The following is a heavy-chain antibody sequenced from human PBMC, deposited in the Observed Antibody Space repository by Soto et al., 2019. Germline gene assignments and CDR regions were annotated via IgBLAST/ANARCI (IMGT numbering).Heavy chain of an antibody. CDR1: GFTFSSYG. V-gene: IGHV3-33*01. Sequence: QVQLVESGGGVVQPGTSLRLSCAASGFTFSSYGMHWVRQAPGKGLEWVAVIWYDGSNKYYVDSVKGRFTISRDNSKNKLYLQMDSLTAEDTAVYYCARDGGVPRVSWGQGTMVTVSS. CDR3: ARDGGVPRVS. CDR2: IWYDGSNK. J-gene: IGHJ3*01. D-gene: IGHD2-15*01.